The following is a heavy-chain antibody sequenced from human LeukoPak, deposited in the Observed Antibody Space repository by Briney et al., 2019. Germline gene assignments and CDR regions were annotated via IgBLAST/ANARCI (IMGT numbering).Heavy chain of an antibody. CDR1: GGSISSGSYY. CDR3: AREVITGPYYFDY. V-gene: IGHV4-61*02. CDR2: IYTSGST. J-gene: IGHJ4*02. D-gene: IGHD1-20*01. Sequence: SETLSLTCTVSGGSISSGSYYWSWIRQPAGKGLEWIGRIYTSGSTNYNPSLKSRVTISVDTSKNQFSLKLSSVTAADTAVYYCAREVITGPYYFDYWGQGTLVTVSS.